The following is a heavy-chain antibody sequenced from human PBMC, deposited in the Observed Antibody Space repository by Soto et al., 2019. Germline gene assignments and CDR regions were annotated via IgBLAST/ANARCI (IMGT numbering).Heavy chain of an antibody. CDR3: ARRGYYFGSRSLFDS. V-gene: IGHV4-4*02. CDR2: IYHSGST. Sequence: QVQLQESGPGLVKPSGTLSLTCAVSSGSLSSTHWWGWVRQPPGKGLEWIGEIYHSGSTTYNPSLKRRVTLSVDKSKNHFSLNLSSVTAADTAVYYCARRGYYFGSRSLFDSWGQGAPVTVSS. J-gene: IGHJ4*02. CDR1: SGSLSSTHW. D-gene: IGHD3-10*01.